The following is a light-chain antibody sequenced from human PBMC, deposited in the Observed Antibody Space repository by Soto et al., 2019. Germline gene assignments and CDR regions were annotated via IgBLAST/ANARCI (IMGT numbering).Light chain of an antibody. CDR1: QSVSSSD. Sequence: ELVLTQSPGTLSLCPGERATLSCRASQSVSSSDLAWYQQKPGQAPRLLIYGASSRATGIPDRFSGSGSGTDFTLTISGLEPEDSAAYYCQRHGATFGQGTKVDIK. V-gene: IGKV3-20*01. CDR3: QRHGAT. CDR2: GAS. J-gene: IGKJ1*01.